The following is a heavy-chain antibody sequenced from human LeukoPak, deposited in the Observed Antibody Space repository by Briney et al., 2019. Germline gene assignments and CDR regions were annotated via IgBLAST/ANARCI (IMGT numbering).Heavy chain of an antibody. Sequence: ASVKVSCKASGYTFTGYYMHWVRQAPGQGLEWMGWINPNSGGTNYAQKFQGRVTMTRDTSISTAYMELSRLRSDDTAVYYCARDFGDEANAVVVPAAVDYWGQGTLVTVSS. CDR2: INPNSGGT. J-gene: IGHJ4*02. D-gene: IGHD2-2*01. CDR1: GYTFTGYY. CDR3: ARDFGDEANAVVVPAAVDY. V-gene: IGHV1-2*02.